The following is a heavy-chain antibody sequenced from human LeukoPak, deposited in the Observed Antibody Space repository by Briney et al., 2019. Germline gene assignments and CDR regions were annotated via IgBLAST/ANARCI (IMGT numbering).Heavy chain of an antibody. CDR2: IYYSGST. J-gene: IGHJ4*02. Sequence: SETLSLTCTVSGGSISSYYWSWIRQPPGKGLEWIGYIYYSGSTNYNPSLKSRVTISVDTSKNQFSLKLSSVTAADTAVYYCARSGAFVVPAAIDYWGQGTLVTVSS. CDR1: GGSISSYY. CDR3: ARSGAFVVPAAIDY. D-gene: IGHD2-2*02. V-gene: IGHV4-59*08.